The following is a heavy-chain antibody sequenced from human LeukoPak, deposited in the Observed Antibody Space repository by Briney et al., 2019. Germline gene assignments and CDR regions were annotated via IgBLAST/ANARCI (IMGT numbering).Heavy chain of an antibody. CDR2: ISSSSYI. V-gene: IGHV3-21*01. CDR3: ARGAEEYWYRH. CDR1: GFTFSSYS. D-gene: IGHD3-16*01. Sequence: GGSLRLSCAASGFTFSSYSMNWVRQAPGKGLEWVSSISSSSYIYYADSVKGRFTISRDNAKNSLYLQMNSLRAEDTAVYYCARGAEEYWYRHWGQGTLVTVSS. J-gene: IGHJ5*02.